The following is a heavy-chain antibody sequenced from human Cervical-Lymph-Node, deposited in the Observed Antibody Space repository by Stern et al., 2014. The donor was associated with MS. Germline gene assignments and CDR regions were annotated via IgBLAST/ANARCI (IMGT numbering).Heavy chain of an antibody. CDR1: GGSISSGSDY. CDR3: ASGYRIFDY. J-gene: IGHJ4*02. CDR2: IHASGGA. Sequence: DQLVESGPGLVKPSQTLSLTCTVSGGSISSGSDYWSWIRQPVGKGLEWIGRIHASGGAFYTPSLKSRVTISTDTSMNQFSLELNSATAADTAIYYCASGYRIFDYWGQGSLVTVSS. D-gene: IGHD5-18*01. V-gene: IGHV4-61*02.